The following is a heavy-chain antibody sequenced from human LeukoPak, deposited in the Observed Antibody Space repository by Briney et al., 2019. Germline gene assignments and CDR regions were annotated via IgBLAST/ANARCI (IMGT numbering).Heavy chain of an antibody. J-gene: IGHJ4*02. D-gene: IGHD3-22*01. CDR1: GFTFYSYA. V-gene: IGHV3-23*01. CDR2: FSGSGGST. CDR3: AKARGSGYFPD. Sequence: GSLRLSCAASGFTFYSYAMNWVRQTPGKGLEWVSTFSGSGGSTYYADSVKGRFTISRDNSKNTLYLQMNSLRAEDTAVYYCAKARGSGYFPDWGQGTLVTVSS.